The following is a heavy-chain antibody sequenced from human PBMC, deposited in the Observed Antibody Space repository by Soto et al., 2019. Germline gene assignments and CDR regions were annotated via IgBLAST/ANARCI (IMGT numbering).Heavy chain of an antibody. D-gene: IGHD1-26*01. CDR2: IVVGSGNT. CDR3: AADPGGSYQTLDY. V-gene: IGHV1-58*01. CDR1: GFTFTSSA. J-gene: IGHJ4*02. Sequence: SVKVSCKASGFTFTSSAVQWVRQARGQRLEWIGWIVVGSGNTNYAQKFQERVTITRDMSTSTAYMELSSLRSEDTAVYYCAADPGGSYQTLDYWGQGTLVTVSS.